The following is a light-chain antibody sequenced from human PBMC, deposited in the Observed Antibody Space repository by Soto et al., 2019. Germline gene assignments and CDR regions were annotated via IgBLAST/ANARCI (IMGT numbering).Light chain of an antibody. CDR1: QSISNY. CDR2: GAS. Sequence: DIQMTHSPSSLSSSVGCRVTITCRASQSISNYLNWYQHKPGKAPKVLIYGASNLQSGVPSRFSGSGSGTDFTLTISSLQREDFATYFCQQSYSSSWTLGPGTKVDIK. V-gene: IGKV1-39*01. CDR3: QQSYSSSWT. J-gene: IGKJ1*01.